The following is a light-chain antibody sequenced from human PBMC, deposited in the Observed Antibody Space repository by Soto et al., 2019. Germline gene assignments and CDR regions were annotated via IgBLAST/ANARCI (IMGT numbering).Light chain of an antibody. J-gene: IGLJ1*01. CDR1: SSNIAAGYD. CDR2: GTS. V-gene: IGLV1-40*01. Sequence: QSVLTQPHSVSGAPGQRVTISCTGSSSNIAAGYDVHWYQQLPGTAPKLLIYGTSNRPSGVPDRFSGSKSGTSASLAINGLQAEYEADYYCQSYDSSLSGSEVFGNRTKVTLL. CDR3: QSYDSSLSGSEV.